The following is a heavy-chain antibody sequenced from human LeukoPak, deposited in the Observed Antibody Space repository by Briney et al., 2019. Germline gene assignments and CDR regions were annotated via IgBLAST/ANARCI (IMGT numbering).Heavy chain of an antibody. J-gene: IGHJ4*02. CDR1: GYTFTSYG. CDR2: ISAYNGNT. Sequence: ASVKVSCKASGYTFTSYGISWVRQAPGQGLEWMGWISAYNGNTNYAQKLQGRVTMTTDTSTSTAYMELRSLRSDDTAGYYCAREPSFLNTYYYDSSGYYDYWGQGTLVTVSS. D-gene: IGHD3-22*01. V-gene: IGHV1-18*01. CDR3: AREPSFLNTYYYDSSGYYDY.